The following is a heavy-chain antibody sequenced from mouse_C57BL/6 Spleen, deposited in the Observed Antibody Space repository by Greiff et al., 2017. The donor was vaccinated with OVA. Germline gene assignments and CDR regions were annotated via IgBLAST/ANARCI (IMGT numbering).Heavy chain of an antibody. J-gene: IGHJ2*01. V-gene: IGHV1-18*01. Sequence: EVQLVESGPELVKPGASVKISCKASGYTFTDYNMDWVKQSPGKSLEWIGDINPNNGGTNYNQKFKGKATLTVDKSSSTAYMLLRSLTSEDTAAYYCGRSLTGTTLDYWGQGTTLTVSS. CDR3: GRSLTGTTLDY. CDR2: INPNNGGT. D-gene: IGHD4-1*01. CDR1: GYTFTDYN.